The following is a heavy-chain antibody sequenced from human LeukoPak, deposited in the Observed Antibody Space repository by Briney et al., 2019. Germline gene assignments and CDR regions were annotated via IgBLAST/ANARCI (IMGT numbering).Heavy chain of an antibody. CDR3: ARGPHVWGSYRGMYFDY. CDR2: IYYSGKV. J-gene: IGHJ4*02. Sequence: SETLSLTCSVSGGAIGSSSSYWGWIRQPPGKGLEWIGSIYYSGKVYYNSSLKSRVTISVGTSKNQFSLRLSSLTAADTAVYYCARGPHVWGSYRGMYFDYWGQGALVTVSS. CDR1: GGAIGSSSSY. V-gene: IGHV4-39*07. D-gene: IGHD3-16*02.